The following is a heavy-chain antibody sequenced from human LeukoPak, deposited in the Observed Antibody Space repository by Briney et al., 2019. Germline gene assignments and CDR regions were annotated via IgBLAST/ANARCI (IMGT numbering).Heavy chain of an antibody. D-gene: IGHD2-15*01. V-gene: IGHV3-23*01. J-gene: IGHJ3*02. CDR3: ARGYSRAAFDI. CDR2: ISGSGGST. CDR1: GFTVSSNY. Sequence: GGSLRLSCAAFGFTVSSNYMSWVRQAPGKGLEWVSVISGSGGSTYYADSVKGRFTISRDNGKNSLLLQMNSLRAEDTALYYCARGYSRAAFDIWGQGTVVAVSS.